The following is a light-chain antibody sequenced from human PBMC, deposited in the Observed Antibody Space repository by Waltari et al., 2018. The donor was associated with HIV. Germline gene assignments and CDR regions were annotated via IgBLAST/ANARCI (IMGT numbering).Light chain of an antibody. Sequence: QSVLTQPPSASGTPGQTVTISCSGSTPNIGSNYVYWFQQFPGTAPRLLIYKNDQRPSGVPGRFSGSKSGASASLAISWLRSEDEADYYCAAWDNSLGAWLFGGGAKLTVL. CDR3: AAWDNSLGAWL. J-gene: IGLJ3*02. CDR1: TPNIGSNY. V-gene: IGLV1-47*01. CDR2: KND.